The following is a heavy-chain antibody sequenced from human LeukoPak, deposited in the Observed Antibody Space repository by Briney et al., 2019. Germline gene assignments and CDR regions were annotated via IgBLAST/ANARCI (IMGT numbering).Heavy chain of an antibody. D-gene: IGHD1-14*01. CDR3: ARDRDLYAFDI. V-gene: IGHV4-34*01. CDR1: GGSFSGYY. J-gene: IGHJ3*02. Sequence: PSETLSLTCAVYGGSFSGYYWSWIRQPPGKGLEWIGEINHSGSTNYNPSLKSRVTISVDTSKNQFSLKLSSVTAADTAVYYCARDRDLYAFDIWGQGTMVTASS. CDR2: INHSGST.